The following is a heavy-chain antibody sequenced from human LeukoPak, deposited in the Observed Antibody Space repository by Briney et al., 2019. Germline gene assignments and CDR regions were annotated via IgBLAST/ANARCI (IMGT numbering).Heavy chain of an antibody. D-gene: IGHD5/OR15-5a*01. CDR2: ISSSSSTI. J-gene: IGHJ4*02. CDR1: GFTFSTYS. Sequence: GGSLRLSCAASGFTFSTYSMNWARQAPGKGLEWVSYISSSSSTIYYADSVKGRFTISRDNAKNSLYLQMNSLRAEDTAVYYCAREGIMVSHVLDYWGQGTLVTVSS. CDR3: AREGIMVSHVLDY. V-gene: IGHV3-48*01.